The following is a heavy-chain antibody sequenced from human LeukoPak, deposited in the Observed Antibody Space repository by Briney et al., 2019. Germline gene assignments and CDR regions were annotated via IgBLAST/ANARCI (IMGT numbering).Heavy chain of an antibody. V-gene: IGHV4-61*02. CDR3: ARGPYSYDSSGAFDI. CDR2: ISSSGST. Sequence: PSETLSLTCTVSGDSISSGDYYWSWIRQPAGKGLEWIGRISSSGSTNYNPSLKSRVTISVDTSRNQFSLKLSSVTAADTAVYFCARGPYSYDSSGAFDIWGQGTMVTVSS. CDR1: GDSISSGDYY. D-gene: IGHD3-22*01. J-gene: IGHJ3*02.